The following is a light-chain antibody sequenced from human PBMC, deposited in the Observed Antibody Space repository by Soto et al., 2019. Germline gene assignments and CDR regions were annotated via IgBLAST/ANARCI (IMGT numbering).Light chain of an antibody. CDR1: QSIGTW. Sequence: SQVTQSPSTLSASVGDRVTMNCGASQSIGTWLAWYQQKPGKAPKLLIFDASTLESGVPSRFSGSGSGTDFTLTISSLQPDDFATYYCQQYSDSSGAFGQGTKVDIK. V-gene: IGKV1-5*01. CDR3: QQYSDSSGA. CDR2: DAS. J-gene: IGKJ1*01.